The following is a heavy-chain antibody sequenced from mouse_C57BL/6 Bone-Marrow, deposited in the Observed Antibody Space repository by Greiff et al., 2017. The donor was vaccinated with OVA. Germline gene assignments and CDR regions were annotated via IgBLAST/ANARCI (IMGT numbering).Heavy chain of an antibody. D-gene: IGHD1-1*01. CDR1: GFSLTSYG. J-gene: IGHJ4*01. V-gene: IGHV2-5*01. Sequence: QVQLQQSGPGLVQPSQSLSITCTVSGFSLTSYGLHWVRQSPGKGLEWLGVIWRGGSTDYNAAFMSRLSITKDNSKSQVFFKMNSLQADDTAIYYCAKKRFYYGRRDYAMDYWGQGTSVTVSS. CDR2: IWRGGST. CDR3: AKKRFYYGRRDYAMDY.